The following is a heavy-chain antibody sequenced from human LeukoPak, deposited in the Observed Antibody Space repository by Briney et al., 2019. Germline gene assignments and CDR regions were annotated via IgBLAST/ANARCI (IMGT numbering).Heavy chain of an antibody. CDR2: IYYSGST. D-gene: IGHD2-15*01. CDR3: ARQVVAAKYYFDS. J-gene: IGHJ4*02. Sequence: WVRQAPGKGLEWIGSIYYSGSTYYDPSLKSRVTISVDTSKNQFSLKLSSVTAADTAVYYCARQVVAAKYYFDSWGQGTLVTVSS. V-gene: IGHV4-39*01.